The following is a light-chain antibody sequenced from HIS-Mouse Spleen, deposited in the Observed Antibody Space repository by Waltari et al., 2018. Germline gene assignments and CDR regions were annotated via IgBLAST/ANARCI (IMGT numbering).Light chain of an antibody. CDR2: AAS. J-gene: IGKJ3*01. V-gene: IGKV1-12*01. Sequence: DIQMTQSTSSVSASVGDRVTITCRASQGISSWLALYQQKPGKAPKLLIYAASSLQSGVPSRFSGSGSGTDFTLTISSLQPEDFATYYCQQANSFPPFTFGPGTKVDIK. CDR3: QQANSFPPFT. CDR1: QGISSW.